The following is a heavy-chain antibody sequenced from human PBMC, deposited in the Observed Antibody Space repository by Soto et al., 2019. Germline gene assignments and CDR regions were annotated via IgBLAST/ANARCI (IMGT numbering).Heavy chain of an antibody. D-gene: IGHD6-6*01. V-gene: IGHV4-34*01. J-gene: IGHJ4*02. Sequence: QVQLQQWGAGLLKPSETLSLTCAVYGGSFSGYYWSWIRQPPGKGLEWIGEINHSGSTNYNPSLTSRVTISVDTSNTQFSLKLSSVTAADTAVYYCARRIAARDYWGQGTLVTVSS. CDR2: INHSGST. CDR3: ARRIAARDY. CDR1: GGSFSGYY.